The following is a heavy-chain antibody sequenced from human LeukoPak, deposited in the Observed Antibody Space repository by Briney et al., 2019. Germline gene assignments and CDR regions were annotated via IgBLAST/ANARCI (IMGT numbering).Heavy chain of an antibody. CDR1: GFTFSSYA. Sequence: GGSLRLSCAASGFTFSSYAMSWVRQAPGKGLEWVSAISGSGGSTYYADSVKGRFTISRDNSKNTLYLQMNSLRAEDTAVYYCAKDLGYCSSTSCYRLFDYWGQGTLVTVSS. CDR3: AKDLGYCSSTSCYRLFDY. D-gene: IGHD2-2*01. V-gene: IGHV3-23*01. CDR2: ISGSGGST. J-gene: IGHJ4*02.